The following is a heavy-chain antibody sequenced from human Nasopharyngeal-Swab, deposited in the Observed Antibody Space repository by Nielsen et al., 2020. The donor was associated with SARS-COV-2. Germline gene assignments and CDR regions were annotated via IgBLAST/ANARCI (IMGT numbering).Heavy chain of an antibody. CDR3: ARDLTPSTVTTAEDYYYGMDV. Sequence: ASVKVSCKASRYTFTSYYMHWVRQAPGQGLEWMGIINPSRGSTSYAQKFQGRVTMTRDTSTSTVYMELSSLRSEDTAVYYCARDLTPSTVTTAEDYYYGMDVWGQGTTVTVSS. D-gene: IGHD4-17*01. CDR1: RYTFTSYY. V-gene: IGHV1-46*01. J-gene: IGHJ6*02. CDR2: INPSRGST.